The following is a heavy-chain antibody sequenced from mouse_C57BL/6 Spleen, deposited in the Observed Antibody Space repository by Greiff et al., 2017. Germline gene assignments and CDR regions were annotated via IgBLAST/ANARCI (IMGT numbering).Heavy chain of an antibody. Sequence: VQLKQSGPELVKPGASVKISCKASGYSFTDYNMNWVKQSNGKSLEWIGVINPNSGTTRYNQKFKGKATLNVDQSSITASMQLNSLTSEYSSVYYCARGGADGYSWYFDVWGTGTTVTVSS. CDR1: GYSFTDYN. V-gene: IGHV1-39*01. CDR3: ARGGADGYSWYFDV. J-gene: IGHJ1*03. D-gene: IGHD2-3*01. CDR2: INPNSGTT.